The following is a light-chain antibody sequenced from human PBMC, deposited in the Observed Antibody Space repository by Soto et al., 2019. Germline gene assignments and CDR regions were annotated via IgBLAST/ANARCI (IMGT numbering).Light chain of an antibody. CDR3: QSYDSSLSGYV. CDR2: GNS. V-gene: IGLV1-40*01. J-gene: IGLJ1*01. Sequence: QSVLTQPPSVSGAPGQRVTISCTGSSSNIGANYDVHWYQHLPGTAPKLLIYGNSNRPSGVPDRFSGSKSGTSASLAITGLQAEDGADYYCQSYDSSLSGYVVGTGTKLTVL. CDR1: SSNIGANYD.